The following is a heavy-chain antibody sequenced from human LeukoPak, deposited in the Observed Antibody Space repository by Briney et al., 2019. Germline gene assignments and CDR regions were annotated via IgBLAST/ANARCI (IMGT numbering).Heavy chain of an antibody. CDR1: GFTFSSYA. J-gene: IGHJ4*02. CDR3: ARDTSWDYYGSGSYLDDY. V-gene: IGHV3-30-3*01. Sequence: PGRSLRLSCAASGFTFSSYAMHWVRQAPGKGLEWVAVISYDGSNKYYADSVKGRFTISRDNSKNTLYLQMNSLRAEDTAVYYCARDTSWDYYGSGSYLDDYWGQGTLVTVSS. CDR2: ISYDGSNK. D-gene: IGHD3-10*01.